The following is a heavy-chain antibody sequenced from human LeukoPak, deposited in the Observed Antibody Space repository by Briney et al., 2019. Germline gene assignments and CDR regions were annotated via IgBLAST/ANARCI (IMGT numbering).Heavy chain of an antibody. CDR2: ISGSGGST. J-gene: IGHJ4*02. D-gene: IGHD3-9*01. Sequence: GGSLRLSCAASGFTFSSYAMSWVRQAPGKGLEWVSAISGSGGSTYYADSVKGRFTISRDNSKNTLYLQVNSLRAEDTAVYYCAKSFEVASLSNFDYWGQGTLVTVSS. CDR1: GFTFSSYA. V-gene: IGHV3-23*01. CDR3: AKSFEVASLSNFDY.